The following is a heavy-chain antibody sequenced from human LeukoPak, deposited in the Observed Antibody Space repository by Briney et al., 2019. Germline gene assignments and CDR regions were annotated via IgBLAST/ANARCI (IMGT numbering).Heavy chain of an antibody. CDR3: ARALELGYFDY. CDR2: ISYDGSNK. D-gene: IGHD1-26*01. CDR1: GFTFSSYA. Sequence: GGSLRLSCAASGFTFSSYAMHWVRQAPGKGLEWVAVISYDGSNKYYADSVKGRFTISRDNSKNTLYLQMNSLGAEDTAVYYCARALELGYFDYWGQGTLVTVSS. V-gene: IGHV3-30-3*01. J-gene: IGHJ4*02.